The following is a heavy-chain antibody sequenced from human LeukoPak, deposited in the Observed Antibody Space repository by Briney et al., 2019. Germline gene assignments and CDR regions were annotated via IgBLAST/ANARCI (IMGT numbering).Heavy chain of an antibody. D-gene: IGHD4-23*01. J-gene: IGHJ5*02. CDR2: INPNSGDT. CDR3: ARGPPYGGNSDWFDP. V-gene: IGHV1-2*02. CDR1: GYTFSDYY. Sequence: ASVKVSCKTSGYTFSDYYIHWIRQAPGQGLEWVGWINPNSGDTDYAQKFQGRVTMTRDTSISTAYMELSRLRSDDTAVYYCARGPPYGGNSDWFDPWGQGTLVTVSS.